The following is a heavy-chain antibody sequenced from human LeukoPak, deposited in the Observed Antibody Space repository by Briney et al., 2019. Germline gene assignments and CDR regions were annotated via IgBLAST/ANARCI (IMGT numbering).Heavy chain of an antibody. CDR2: IGCSCGCT. CDR1: GFNFSSYA. J-gene: IGHJ4*02. CDR3: AKSDDSSGYYYGIVY. V-gene: IGHV3-23*01. D-gene: IGHD3-22*01. Sequence: GGSLRLSCAASGFNFSSYAMNWVRQAPGKGLEWVSGIGCSCGCTYYADSVKGRFTLSRDNYKNTLYLQMNSLRAEDTAIYYCAKSDDSSGYYYGIVYWGQGTLVTVSS.